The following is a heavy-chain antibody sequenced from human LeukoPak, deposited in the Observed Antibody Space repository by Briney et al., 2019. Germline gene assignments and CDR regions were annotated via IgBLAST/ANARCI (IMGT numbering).Heavy chain of an antibody. CDR3: VRGCSDTCYRFDY. CDR1: GFTVSSNY. D-gene: IGHD2-15*01. CDR2: IYSGGST. V-gene: IGHV3-53*01. Sequence: GGSLRLSCAASGFTVSSNYMSWVRQAPGKGLGWVSVIYSGGSTYYADSVKGRFTISRDISTNTLYLQMNGLRAEDTAIYYCVRGCSDTCYRFDYWGQGTLVTVSS. J-gene: IGHJ4*02.